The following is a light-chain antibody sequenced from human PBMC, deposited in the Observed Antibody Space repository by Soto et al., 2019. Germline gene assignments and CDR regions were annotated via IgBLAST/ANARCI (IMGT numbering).Light chain of an antibody. J-gene: IGKJ4*01. Sequence: EVVVTQSPVTLALSPGERATLSCRTSQSVDSYVAWYQQKPGQAPRLLIYDASNRAPGIPARFSGSGSGTDVTLPISSLEPEDVAVYYCQQRKYWPPLTFGGGTKVEIK. V-gene: IGKV3-11*01. CDR3: QQRKYWPPLT. CDR1: QSVDSY. CDR2: DAS.